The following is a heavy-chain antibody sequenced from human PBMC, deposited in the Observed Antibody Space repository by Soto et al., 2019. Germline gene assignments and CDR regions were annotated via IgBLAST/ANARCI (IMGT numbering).Heavy chain of an antibody. V-gene: IGHV4-34*01. Sequence: QVQLQQWGAGLLKPSETLSLTCAVYGGFVTSGSYYWSWIRQPPGKGLEWIGEMSHSGGTHFNPCLMSRGAISVDASKNRCTLKRSSVTAADTALYYCARVERGTATTVVDAFDIWGPRAMVTVSS. CDR3: ARVERGTATTVVDAFDI. CDR1: GGFVTSGSYY. D-gene: IGHD1-1*01. CDR2: MSHSGGT. J-gene: IGHJ3*02.